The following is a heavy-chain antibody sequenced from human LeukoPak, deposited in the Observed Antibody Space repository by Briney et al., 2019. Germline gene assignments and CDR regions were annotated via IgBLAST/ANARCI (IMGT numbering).Heavy chain of an antibody. Sequence: GGSLRLSCAASGSTFSSYSMNWVRQAPGKGLESLSSISSSSSYIYYADSVKGRFTISRDNAKNSLYLQMNSLRAEDTAVYYCARESIAVAGTWDYWGQGTLVTVSS. CDR1: GSTFSSYS. CDR2: ISSSSSYI. CDR3: ARESIAVAGTWDY. J-gene: IGHJ4*02. V-gene: IGHV3-21*01. D-gene: IGHD6-19*01.